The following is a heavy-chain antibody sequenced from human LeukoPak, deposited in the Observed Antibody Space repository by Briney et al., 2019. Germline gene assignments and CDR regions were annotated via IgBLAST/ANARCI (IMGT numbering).Heavy chain of an antibody. J-gene: IGHJ4*02. V-gene: IGHV3-30*02. CDR1: GFISSSSG. CDR3: AKAMTTVTPFDY. D-gene: IGHD4-17*01. CDR2: IRYDGSYN. Sequence: GGSLRLSCAASGFISSSSGMHWVRQAPGKGLEWVAFIRYDGSYNYYADSVKGRFTISRDSSKKTLYLQMNSLRVEDTAVYYCAKAMTTVTPFDYWGQGTLVTVSS.